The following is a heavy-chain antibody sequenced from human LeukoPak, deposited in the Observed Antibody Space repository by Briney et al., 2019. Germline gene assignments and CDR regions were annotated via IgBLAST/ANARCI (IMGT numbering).Heavy chain of an antibody. CDR2: IYTDGST. J-gene: IGHJ6*03. V-gene: IGHV4-4*07. D-gene: IGHD5-18*01. Sequence: PSGTLSLTCTVSGASVNDNYWSWSRQPAGKTLEWIGRIYTDGSTNYNPSLKSRVTISVDTSKKQFSLKLSSVTAADTAVYYCARDNPIQLWLGPYYYYMDVWGKGTTVTVSS. CDR3: ARDNPIQLWLGPYYYYMDV. CDR1: GASVNDNY.